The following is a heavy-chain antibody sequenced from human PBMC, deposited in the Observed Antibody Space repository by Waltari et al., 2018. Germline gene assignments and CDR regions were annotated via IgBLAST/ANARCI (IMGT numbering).Heavy chain of an antibody. V-gene: IGHV4-61*02. CDR2: IYTSGGT. CDR1: GGSISSGSYY. CDR3: ARGSSGWYKSYFDY. J-gene: IGHJ4*02. Sequence: QVQLQESGPGLVKPSQTLSLTCTVSGGSISSGSYYWSWIRQPAGKGLEWIGRIYTSGGTNYAPSLKTRVPISVDTSKNQFCLKLSSVTAADTAVYYCARGSSGWYKSYFDYWGQGTLVTVSS. D-gene: IGHD6-19*01.